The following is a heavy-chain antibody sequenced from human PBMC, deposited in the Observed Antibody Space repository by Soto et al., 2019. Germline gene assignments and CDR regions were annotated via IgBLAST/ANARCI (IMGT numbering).Heavy chain of an antibody. J-gene: IGHJ6*02. CDR1: GFTFSSYG. CDR2: ISYDGSNK. Sequence: QVQLVESGGGVVQPGRSLRLSCAASGFTFSSYGMHWVRQAPGKGLEWVAVISYDGSNKYYADSVKGRFTISRDNSKNTLYLQMNSLRAEDTAVYYCAKDLITMIVVVXXYYYYGMDVWGQGTTVTVSS. V-gene: IGHV3-30*18. CDR3: AKDLITMIVVVXXYYYYGMDV. D-gene: IGHD3-22*01.